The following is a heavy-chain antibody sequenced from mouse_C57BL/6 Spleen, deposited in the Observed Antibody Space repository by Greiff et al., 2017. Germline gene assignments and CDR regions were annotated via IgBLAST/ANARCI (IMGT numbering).Heavy chain of an antibody. D-gene: IGHD2-5*01. CDR3: AYYSNYRSFAY. CDR1: GYTFTSYW. V-gene: IGHV1-55*01. Sequence: VQLQQPGAELVKPGASVQMSCKASGYTFTSYWITWVKQRPGQGLEWIGDIYPGRGSTTYNENFTSKSTLNVDTSSRTVYMQRSSLTSEDSAVYYGAYYSNYRSFAYWGQGTLVTVSA. CDR2: IYPGRGST. J-gene: IGHJ3*01.